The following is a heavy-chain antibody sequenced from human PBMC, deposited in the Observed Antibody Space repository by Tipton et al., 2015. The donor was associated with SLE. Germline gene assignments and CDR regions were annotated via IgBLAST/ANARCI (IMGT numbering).Heavy chain of an antibody. J-gene: IGHJ4*02. CDR3: AKGTCSTSCYADLEN. CDR1: GFTFSSYG. CDR2: IWYDGSNK. V-gene: IGHV3-33*06. D-gene: IGHD2-2*01. Sequence: SLRLSCAASGFTFSSYGMHWVHQAPGKGLEWVAGIWYDGSNKNYADSVKGRFTISRDNSKNALYLQMNSLRVEDTAMYHCAKGTCSTSCYADLENWGQGTLVTVSS.